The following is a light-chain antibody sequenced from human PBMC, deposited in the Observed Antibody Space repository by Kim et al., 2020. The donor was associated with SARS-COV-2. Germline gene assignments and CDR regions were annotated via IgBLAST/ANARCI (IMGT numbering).Light chain of an antibody. CDR3: QHYYISPYT. V-gene: IGKV1-5*03. CDR2: KAS. CDR1: ESFSSW. Sequence: DIQMTQSPSTLSASVGDRVTITCRASESFSSWLAWYQQKPGKAPNLLIYKASNLESGVPSRFSGSESGTEFTLTISSLQPDDFATYYCQHYYISPYTFGQGTKLEI. J-gene: IGKJ2*01.